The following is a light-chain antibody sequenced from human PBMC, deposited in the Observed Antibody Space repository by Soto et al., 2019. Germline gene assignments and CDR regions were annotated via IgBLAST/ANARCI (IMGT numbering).Light chain of an antibody. V-gene: IGKV1-39*01. Sequence: EIQMTQSPSSLSASVGDRVTITCRTSQSITTYLNWYQQKPGKAPKLLVFAASNLLGGVPSRFSGSGSGTDFTLTISSLQPEDFATYYCQQSYSTPWTFGQGTKVEI. CDR1: QSITTY. J-gene: IGKJ1*01. CDR2: AAS. CDR3: QQSYSTPWT.